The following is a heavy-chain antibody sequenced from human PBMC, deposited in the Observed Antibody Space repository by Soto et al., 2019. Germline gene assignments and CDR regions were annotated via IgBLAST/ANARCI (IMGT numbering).Heavy chain of an antibody. Sequence: GASVKVSCKASGYSFTDYHIHWVRQAPGQGLEWLGRINPRSGGTSTAQKFQGWVTMTTDTSISTASMELTRLTSDDTAIYYCARGDSTDCSNGVCSFFYNHDMDVWGQGTTVTVSS. D-gene: IGHD2-8*01. J-gene: IGHJ6*02. CDR1: GYSFTDYH. CDR2: INPRSGGT. V-gene: IGHV1-2*04. CDR3: ARGDSTDCSNGVCSFFYNHDMDV.